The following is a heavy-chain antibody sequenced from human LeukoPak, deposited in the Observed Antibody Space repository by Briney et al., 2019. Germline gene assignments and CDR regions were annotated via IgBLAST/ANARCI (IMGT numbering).Heavy chain of an antibody. V-gene: IGHV3-9*01. J-gene: IGHJ4*02. Sequence: GRSLRLSCAASGFTFDDYAMHWVRQAPGKGLEWVSGISWNSGSIGYADSVKGRFTISRDNAKNSLYLQMNSLRAEDTALYYCATNNPRVKFGVVIRSFDYWGQGTLVTVSS. CDR2: ISWNSGSI. CDR3: ATNNPRVKFGVVIRSFDY. D-gene: IGHD3-3*01. CDR1: GFTFDDYA.